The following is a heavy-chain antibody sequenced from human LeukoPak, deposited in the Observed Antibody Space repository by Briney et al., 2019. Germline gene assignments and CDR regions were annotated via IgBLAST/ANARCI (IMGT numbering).Heavy chain of an antibody. CDR2: INSDGSST. CDR1: GFTFSRHW. D-gene: IGHD2-8*01. V-gene: IGHV3-74*01. CDR3: ASVHYYGMEV. Sequence: PGGSLRLSCAASGFTFSRHWMHWVRQAPGKGLVWVSRINSDGSSTSYADSVKGRFTISRDNAKNSLFLQMNSLRAEDTAVYYCASVHYYGMEVWGQGTTVTVSS. J-gene: IGHJ6*02.